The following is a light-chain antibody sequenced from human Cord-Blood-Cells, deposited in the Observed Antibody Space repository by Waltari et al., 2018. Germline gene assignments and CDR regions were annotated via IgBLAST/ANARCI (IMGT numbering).Light chain of an antibody. V-gene: IGLV3-21*03. J-gene: IGLJ2*01. CDR3: QVWDSSSDHVV. Sequence: SYVLTHPPSVCVAPGNTARSTCGGNKIGSKSVHWYQQKPGQAPVLLVYDDSDRPSGIPERFSGSNSGNTATLTISRVEAGDEADYYCQVWDSSSDHVVFGGGTKLTVL. CDR2: DDS. CDR1: KIGSKS.